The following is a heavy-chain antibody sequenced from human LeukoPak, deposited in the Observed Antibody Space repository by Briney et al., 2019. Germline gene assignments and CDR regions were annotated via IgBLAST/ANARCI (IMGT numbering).Heavy chain of an antibody. D-gene: IGHD3-10*01. CDR2: IYSGGST. CDR1: GFTFSSYW. Sequence: GGSLRLSCAASGFTFSSYWMSWVRQAPGKGLEWVSVIYSGGSTYYADSVKGRFTISRDNSKNTLYLQMNSLRAEDTAVYYCARGLNHYGSGTFFMGLNDYWGQGTLVTVSS. V-gene: IGHV3-66*01. CDR3: ARGLNHYGSGTFFMGLNDY. J-gene: IGHJ4*02.